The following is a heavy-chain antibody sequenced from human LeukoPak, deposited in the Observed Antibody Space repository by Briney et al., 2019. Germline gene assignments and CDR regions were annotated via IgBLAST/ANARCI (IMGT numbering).Heavy chain of an antibody. CDR2: IYYSGST. J-gene: IGHJ4*02. Sequence: SETLSLTCTVSGSSVSSGSYYWSWIRQPPGKGLEWIGYIYYSGSTNYNPSLKSRVTISVDTSKNQFSLKLSSVTAADTAVYYCARGSRGSSSYAFDYWGQGTLVTVSS. CDR1: GSSVSSGSYY. D-gene: IGHD1-26*01. V-gene: IGHV4-61*01. CDR3: ARGSRGSSSYAFDY.